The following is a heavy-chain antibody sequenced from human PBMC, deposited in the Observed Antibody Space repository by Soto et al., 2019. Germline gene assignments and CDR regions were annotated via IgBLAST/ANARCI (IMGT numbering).Heavy chain of an antibody. CDR3: AREEYYYGSGAFFDY. CDR2: IIPILGIA. CDR1: GGTFSSYT. J-gene: IGHJ4*02. V-gene: IGHV1-69*08. Sequence: VQVVQSGAEVKKPGSSVKVSCKASGGTFSSYTISWVRQAPGQGLEWMGRIIPILGIANYAQKFQGRVTIIADKSTSTAYMELSSLRSEDTAVYYCAREEYYYGSGAFFDYWGQGTLVTVSS. D-gene: IGHD3-10*01.